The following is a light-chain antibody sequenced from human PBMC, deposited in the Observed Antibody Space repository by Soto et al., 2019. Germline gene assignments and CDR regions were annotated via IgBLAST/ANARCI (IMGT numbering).Light chain of an antibody. V-gene: IGLV2-14*01. CDR3: SSYTSSSTAV. J-gene: IGLJ1*01. CDR2: EVS. Sequence: QSVLTQPASVSGSPGQSITISCTGTSSDVGGYNYVSWYQQHPGKALKLMIYEVSNRPSGVSNRFSGSKSGNTASLTISGLQAEDEADYYCSSYTSSSTAVFGTGTKVTVL. CDR1: SSDVGGYNY.